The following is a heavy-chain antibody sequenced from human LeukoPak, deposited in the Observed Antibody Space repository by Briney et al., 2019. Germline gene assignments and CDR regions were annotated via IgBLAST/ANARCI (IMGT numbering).Heavy chain of an antibody. J-gene: IGHJ4*02. Sequence: PGGSLRLSCAASGFTFSSYAMSWVRQAPGKGLEWVSAISGSGGSTYYADSVKGRFTISRDNAKNSLFLQMNSLRAEDTAVCYCARDGPYCTSTNCYFDYWGQGTLVTVFS. CDR2: ISGSGGST. CDR3: ARDGPYCTSTNCYFDY. D-gene: IGHD2-2*01. CDR1: GFTFSSYA. V-gene: IGHV3-23*01.